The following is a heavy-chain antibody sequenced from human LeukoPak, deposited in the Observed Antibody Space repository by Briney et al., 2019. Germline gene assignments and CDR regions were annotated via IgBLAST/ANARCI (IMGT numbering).Heavy chain of an antibody. Sequence: ASVKVPCKASGYIFTRNAMNWVRQAPGQGLEWMGWINTNTGNPTYAQGFTGRFVFSLDASVSTAYLQISSLKAEDTAVYYCARDVSSAFDIWGQGTMVTVSS. V-gene: IGHV7-4-1*02. CDR1: GYIFTRNA. CDR3: ARDVSSAFDI. J-gene: IGHJ3*02. CDR2: INTNTGNP.